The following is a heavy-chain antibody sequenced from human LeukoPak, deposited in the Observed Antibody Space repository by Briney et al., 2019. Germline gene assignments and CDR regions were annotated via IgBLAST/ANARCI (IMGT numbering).Heavy chain of an antibody. CDR2: IYYIGTT. CDR3: ASRVAEGGWRFDY. J-gene: IGHJ4*02. D-gene: IGHD6-19*01. Sequence: SETLSLTCIVSGGSMNSISYYWDWIRQSPGKGLEWVGSIYYIGTTYYNPSLESRVTMSVDTSKKQFSLKLSSVTAADTAVYFCASRVAEGGWRFDYGGQGTLSTSPQ. CDR1: GGSMNSISYY. V-gene: IGHV4-39*01.